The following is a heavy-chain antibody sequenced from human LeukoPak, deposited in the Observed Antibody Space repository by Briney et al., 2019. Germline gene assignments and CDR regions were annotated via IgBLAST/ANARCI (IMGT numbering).Heavy chain of an antibody. D-gene: IGHD3-22*01. CDR1: GGSFSTYA. V-gene: IGHV1-69*04. J-gene: IGHJ4*02. Sequence: GASVKVSCKASGGSFSTYAISWVRQAPGQGLEWMGRIIPILGTTNYAQKFQGRITITADKSTNTAYMELSSLISGDTAVYFCARDYYDTSGSPGGFDDWGQGTLVTVSS. CDR3: ARDYYDTSGSPGGFDD. CDR2: IIPILGTT.